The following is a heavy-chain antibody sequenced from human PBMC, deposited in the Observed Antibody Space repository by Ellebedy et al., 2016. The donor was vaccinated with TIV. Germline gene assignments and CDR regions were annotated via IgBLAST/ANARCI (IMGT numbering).Heavy chain of an antibody. D-gene: IGHD2-21*01. CDR3: GSAARGSNCCEAY. J-gene: IGHJ4*02. V-gene: IGHV3-7*03. CDR2: INQVGNEK. CDR1: GFTFSSFW. Sequence: PGGSLRLSCGASGFTFSSFWMGWVRRAPGKGLEWVATINQVGNEKYYVDSVKGRFTISRDNAKTSLYLQMNSLRAEDTAVYSCGSAARGSNCCEAYWGQGTLVTVSS.